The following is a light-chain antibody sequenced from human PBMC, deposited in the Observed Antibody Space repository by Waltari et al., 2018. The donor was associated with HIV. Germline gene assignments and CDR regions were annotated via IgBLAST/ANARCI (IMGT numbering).Light chain of an antibody. CDR1: AGPVTIVDY. J-gene: IGLJ2*01. CDR3: LLYHGGGVV. Sequence: QIVVTQEPSLTVSTGGTVTLTCASSAGPVTIVDYQNRFQQKPGQSPVALIHSTRENHSCTPSRFSGSLLGDKAALTLSGVQPEDEAAYYCLLYHGGGVVFGGGTKLTVL. CDR2: STR. V-gene: IGLV7-43*01.